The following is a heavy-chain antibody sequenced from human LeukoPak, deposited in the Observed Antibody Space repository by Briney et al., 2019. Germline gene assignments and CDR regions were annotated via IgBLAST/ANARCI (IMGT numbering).Heavy chain of an antibody. J-gene: IGHJ5*02. D-gene: IGHD3-10*01. CDR2: IYTSGSS. Sequence: PSETLSLTCTVSGGSISSYYWSWIRQPAGKGLEWIGRIYTSGSSNYNPSLKSRVTMSVDTSKNQFSLKLSSVTAADTAVYYCARDLGSITMVRGVIIDWFDPWGQGTLVTVSS. CDR1: GGSISSYY. CDR3: ARDLGSITMVRGVIIDWFDP. V-gene: IGHV4-4*07.